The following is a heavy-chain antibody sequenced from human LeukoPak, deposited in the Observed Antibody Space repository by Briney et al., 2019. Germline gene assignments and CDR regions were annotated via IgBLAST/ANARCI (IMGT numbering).Heavy chain of an antibody. D-gene: IGHD4-17*01. CDR2: IYPGDSDT. Sequence: GESLKIPRKGSGYSLNSYWIGRVRQMPGKGVEGMVTIYPGDSDTRYSPSFQRQVTISPDKSISTAYLQWSSLKASDTAMYYCARGGLSDYGDYWSADYFDYWGQGTLVTVSS. J-gene: IGHJ4*02. V-gene: IGHV5-51*01. CDR3: ARGGLSDYGDYWSADYFDY. CDR1: GYSLNSYW.